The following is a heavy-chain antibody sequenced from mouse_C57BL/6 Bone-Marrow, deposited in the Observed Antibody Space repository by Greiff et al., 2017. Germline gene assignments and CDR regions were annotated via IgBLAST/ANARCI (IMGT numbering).Heavy chain of an antibody. V-gene: IGHV1-19*01. D-gene: IGHD2-5*01. CDR3: ARAHYSNYRAWFAY. CDR1: GYTFTDYY. Sequence: VQLQQSGPVLVKPGASVKMSCKASGYTFTDYYMNWVKQSHGKSLEWIGVINPYNGGTSYNQKFKGKATLTVDKSSSTAYMELNSLTSEDSAVYYCARAHYSNYRAWFAYWGQGTLVTVSA. J-gene: IGHJ3*01. CDR2: INPYNGGT.